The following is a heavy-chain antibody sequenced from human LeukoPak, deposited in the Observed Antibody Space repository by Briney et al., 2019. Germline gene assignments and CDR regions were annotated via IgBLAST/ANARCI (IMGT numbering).Heavy chain of an antibody. V-gene: IGHV3-30*01. CDR3: ARDRKRTMVRGARENDY. D-gene: IGHD3-10*01. CDR1: GFTFSSYA. CDR2: ISYDGSNK. J-gene: IGHJ4*02. Sequence: GRSLRLSCAASGFTFSSYAMHWVRQAPGKGLEWVAVISYDGSNKYYADSVKGRFTISRDYSKNTLYLQMNSLRAEDTAVYYCARDRKRTMVRGARENDYWGQGTLVTVSS.